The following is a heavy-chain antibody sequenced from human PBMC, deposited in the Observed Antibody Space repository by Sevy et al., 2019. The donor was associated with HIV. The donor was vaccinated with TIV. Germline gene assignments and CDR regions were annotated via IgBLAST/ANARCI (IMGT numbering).Heavy chain of an antibody. CDR1: GFTFSSYA. V-gene: IGHV3-30-3*01. CDR3: ARLYSPAYYDFWSGSYDAFDI. J-gene: IGHJ3*02. Sequence: GGSLRLSCAASGFTFSSYAMHWVRRAPGKGLEWVADISYDGSNKDYADSVKGRFTISRDNSKNTLYLQMNSLRAEDTAVYYCARLYSPAYYDFWSGSYDAFDIWGQGTMVTVSS. CDR2: ISYDGSNK. D-gene: IGHD3-3*01.